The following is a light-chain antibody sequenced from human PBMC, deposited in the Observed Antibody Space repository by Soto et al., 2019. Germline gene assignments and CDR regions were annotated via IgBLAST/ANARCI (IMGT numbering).Light chain of an antibody. V-gene: IGKV3-20*01. CDR2: GAS. Sequence: EIELTQSPGTLSLSPGERATLSCRASQSVSSSYLAWYQQKPGQAPRLLIYGASSRATGIPDRFSGSGSGTDFTLPISRLEPEDFAVYYCQQYGSSPPYTFGQGTNLEIK. CDR1: QSVSSSY. J-gene: IGKJ2*01. CDR3: QQYGSSPPYT.